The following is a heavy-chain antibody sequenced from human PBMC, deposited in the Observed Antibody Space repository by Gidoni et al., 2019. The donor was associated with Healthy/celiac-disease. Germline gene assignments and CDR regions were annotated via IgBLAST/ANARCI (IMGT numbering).Heavy chain of an antibody. CDR1: GFTFSSYA. CDR3: ARDRTHYYMDV. V-gene: IGHV3-30-3*01. CDR2: ISYDGSNK. Sequence: QVQLVEDGGGVVQPGRSLRLSCAASGFTFSSYAMHWVRQAPGKGLEWVAVISYDGSNKYYADSVKGRFTISRDNSKNTLYLQMNSLRAEDTAVYYCARDRTHYYMDVWGKGTTVTVSS. J-gene: IGHJ6*03.